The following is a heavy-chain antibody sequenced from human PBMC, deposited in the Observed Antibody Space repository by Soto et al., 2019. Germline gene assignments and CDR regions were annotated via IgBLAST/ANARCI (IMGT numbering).Heavy chain of an antibody. CDR1: GFSFSSYS. D-gene: IGHD6-19*01. CDR3: ARGYSSGLRTDAFDI. V-gene: IGHV3-21*01. CDR2: ISSSSSYI. J-gene: IGHJ3*02. Sequence: EVQLVESGGGLVKPGGSLRLSCAASGFSFSSYSMNWVRQAPGKGLEWVSSISSSSSYIYYADSVKGRFTISRDNAKNSLYLQMNSLRAEDTAVYYCARGYSSGLRTDAFDIWGQGTMVTASS.